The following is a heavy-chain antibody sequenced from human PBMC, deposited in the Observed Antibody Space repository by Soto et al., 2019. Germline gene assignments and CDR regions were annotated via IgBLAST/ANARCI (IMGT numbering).Heavy chain of an antibody. J-gene: IGHJ4*02. CDR3: TRDGMTTGDT. V-gene: IGHV4-4*07. D-gene: IGHD2-21*02. Sequence: SETLSRTCLVSGVSVTSYTWSWIRQPANKGLECIGRVFSSVSATYSPSLKSRVRISMGTPENRISLKLDSVTAADAGVYYCTRDGMTTGDTWGPGTLVTVYS. CDR1: GVSVTSYT. CDR2: VFSSVSA.